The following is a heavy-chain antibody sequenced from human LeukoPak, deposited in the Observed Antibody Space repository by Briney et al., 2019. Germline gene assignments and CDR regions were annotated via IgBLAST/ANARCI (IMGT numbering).Heavy chain of an antibody. CDR3: ARGGYPAGYYYYYYGMDV. J-gene: IGHJ6*02. V-gene: IGHV3-20*01. D-gene: IGHD5-12*01. Sequence: PGGSLRLSCAASGFTFDDYGMSWVRQAPGKGLEWVSGINWNGGSTGYADSVKGRFTISRDNAKNSLYLQMNSLRAEDTALYHCARGGYPAGYYYYYYGMDVWGQGTTVTVSS. CDR1: GFTFDDYG. CDR2: INWNGGST.